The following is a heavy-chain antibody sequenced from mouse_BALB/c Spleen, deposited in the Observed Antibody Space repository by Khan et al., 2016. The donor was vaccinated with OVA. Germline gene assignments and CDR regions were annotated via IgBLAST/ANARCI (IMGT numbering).Heavy chain of an antibody. J-gene: IGHJ3*01. Sequence: QVQLQQPGAELVRPGVSVKISCKGSGYTFTDFTIHWVRQSHAKSLEWIGVISTYYGDANYNQNFKGKATMTVDKSSNTAYMELASLTSEDSAIYCGARGGGGDRFAYWGQGTLVTVSA. CDR3: ARGGGGDRFAY. CDR1: GYTFTDFT. CDR2: ISTYYGDA. V-gene: IGHV1S137*01.